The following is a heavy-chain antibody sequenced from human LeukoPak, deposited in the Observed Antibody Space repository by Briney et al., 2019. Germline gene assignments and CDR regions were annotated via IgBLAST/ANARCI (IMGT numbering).Heavy chain of an antibody. J-gene: IGHJ4*02. CDR3: ARDLARLPGGFDY. CDR2: IKQDGSGK. CDR1: GFTFSSYW. V-gene: IGHV3-7*01. Sequence: GGSLRLSCAASGFTFSSYWMSWVRQAPGKGLEWVANIKQDGSGKYYVDSVKGRFTISRDNAKNSLYLQMNSLRAEDTAVYYCARDLARLPGGFDYWGQGTLVTVSS. D-gene: IGHD6-25*01.